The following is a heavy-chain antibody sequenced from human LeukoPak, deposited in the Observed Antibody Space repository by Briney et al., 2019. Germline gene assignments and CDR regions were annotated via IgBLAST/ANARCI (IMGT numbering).Heavy chain of an antibody. D-gene: IGHD2-2*01. Sequence: SETLSLTCTVSGDSTSSFHWSWIRQPPGKGLEYVGYIFYSGSTNYNPSLKSRVTISVDTSKNRFSLKLSSVTAADTAVYYCARGFSERYCSSTSCYEEGLEWYFDLWGRGTLVTVSS. CDR3: ARGFSERYCSSTSCYEEGLEWYFDL. V-gene: IGHV4-59*12. J-gene: IGHJ2*01. CDR2: IFYSGST. CDR1: GDSTSSFH.